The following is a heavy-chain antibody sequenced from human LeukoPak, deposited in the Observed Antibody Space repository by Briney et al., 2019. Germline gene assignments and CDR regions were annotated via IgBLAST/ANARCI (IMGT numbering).Heavy chain of an antibody. CDR2: IIPIFGTA. D-gene: IGHD6-19*01. J-gene: IGHJ6*02. CDR3: ASYPGIAVAVDSYYYYGMDV. Sequence: SVKVSCKASGGTFSSYAISWVRQAPGQGLEWMGGIIPIFGTANYAQKFQGRVTITADESTSTTYMELSSLRSEDTAVYYCASYPGIAVAVDSYYYYGMDVWGQGTTVTVSS. CDR1: GGTFSSYA. V-gene: IGHV1-69*13.